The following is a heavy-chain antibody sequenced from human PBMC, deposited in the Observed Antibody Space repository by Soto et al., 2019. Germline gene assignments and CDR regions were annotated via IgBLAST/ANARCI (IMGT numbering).Heavy chain of an antibody. CDR2: IFSNDEK. Sequence: ETLSLTCTVSGGSINNYYWSWFRQPPGKGLEWLAHIFSNDEKSYSTSLKSRLTISKDTSKSQVVLTMTNMDPVDTATYYCARTLKYYFDYWGQGTLVTVSS. J-gene: IGHJ4*02. CDR3: ARTLKYYFDY. V-gene: IGHV2-26*01. CDR1: GGSINNYYW.